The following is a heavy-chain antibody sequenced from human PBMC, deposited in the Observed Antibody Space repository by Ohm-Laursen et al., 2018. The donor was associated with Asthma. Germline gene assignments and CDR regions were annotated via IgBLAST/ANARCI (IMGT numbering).Heavy chain of an antibody. CDR2: ISWNSGSI. CDR3: AKAQIGGNWFDP. CDR1: GFTFSSYA. J-gene: IGHJ5*02. V-gene: IGHV3-9*01. D-gene: IGHD2-21*01. Sequence: SLRLSCAASGFTFSSYAMRWVRQAPGKGLEWVSGISWNSGSIGYADSVKGRFTISRDNAKNSLYLQMNSLRAEDTALYYCAKAQIGGNWFDPWGQGTLVTVSS.